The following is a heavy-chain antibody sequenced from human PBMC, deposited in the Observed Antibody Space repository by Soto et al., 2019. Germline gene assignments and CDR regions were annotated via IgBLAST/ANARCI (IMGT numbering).Heavy chain of an antibody. Sequence: GGSLRLSCAASGFTFSSYAMSWVRQAPGKGLEWVSAISGGGGSTYYADSVKGRFTISRDNSKNTLYLQMNSLRAEDTAVYYCAKGPLDCAPYCGGDSRVGYWGQGTLVTVSS. CDR2: ISGGGGST. CDR1: GFTFSSYA. CDR3: AKGPLDCAPYCGGDSRVGY. V-gene: IGHV3-23*01. D-gene: IGHD2-21*02. J-gene: IGHJ4*02.